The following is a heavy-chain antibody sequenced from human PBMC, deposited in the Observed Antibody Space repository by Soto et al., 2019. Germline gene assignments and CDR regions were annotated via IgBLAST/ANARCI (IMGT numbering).Heavy chain of an antibody. CDR1: GFTFGDYA. V-gene: IGHV3-49*03. Sequence: GGSLRLSCTASGFTFGDYAMSWFRQAPGKGLGWVGFIRSKAYGGTTEYAASVKGRFTISRDDSKSIAYLQMNSLKTEDTAVYYCTSLYDSSGYSLDYWGQGTLVTVSS. CDR3: TSLYDSSGYSLDY. D-gene: IGHD3-22*01. J-gene: IGHJ4*02. CDR2: IRSKAYGGTT.